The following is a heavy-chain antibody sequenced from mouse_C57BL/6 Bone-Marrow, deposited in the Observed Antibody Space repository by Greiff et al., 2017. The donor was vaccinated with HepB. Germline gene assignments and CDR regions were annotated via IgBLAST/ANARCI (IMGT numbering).Heavy chain of an antibody. D-gene: IGHD2-3*01. CDR1: GYSITSGYY. CDR2: ISYDGSN. Sequence: DVKLQESGPGLVKPSQSLSLTCSVTGYSITSGYYWNWIRQFPGNKLEWMGYISYDGSNNYNPSLKNRISITRDTSKNQFFLKLNSVTTEDTATYYCARDDGYSLYWYFDVWGTGTTVTVSS. J-gene: IGHJ1*03. V-gene: IGHV3-6*01. CDR3: ARDDGYSLYWYFDV.